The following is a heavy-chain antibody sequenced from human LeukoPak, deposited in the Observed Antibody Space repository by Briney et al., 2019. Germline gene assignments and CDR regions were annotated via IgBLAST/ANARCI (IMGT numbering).Heavy chain of an antibody. CDR1: GYTLTELS. CDR3: ARGDGYYDILTGYYGDTPGDY. D-gene: IGHD3-9*01. V-gene: IGHV1-8*01. CDR2: MNPNSGNT. Sequence: GASVKVSCKVSGYTLTELSMHWVRQATGQGLEWMGWMNPNSGNTGYAQKFQGRVTMTRNTSISTAYMELSSLRSEDTAVYYCARGDGYYDILTGYYGDTPGDYWGQGTLVTVSS. J-gene: IGHJ4*02.